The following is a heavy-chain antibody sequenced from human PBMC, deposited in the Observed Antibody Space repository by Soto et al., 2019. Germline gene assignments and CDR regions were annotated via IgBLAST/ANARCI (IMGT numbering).Heavy chain of an antibody. CDR1: GFTFDDHG. J-gene: IGHJ3*01. D-gene: IGHD6-19*01. Sequence: EVQLVESGGGVVRPGGSLRLSCAASGFTFDDHGMTWVHQAPGKGLEWVSGITWNGATTGYADSVKGRFTISRDNAKNSLYLQMNSLRVEDTALYYCARDGGVVVAVDAFDVWGQGTMVTVSS. CDR3: ARDGGVVVAVDAFDV. V-gene: IGHV3-20*04. CDR2: ITWNGATT.